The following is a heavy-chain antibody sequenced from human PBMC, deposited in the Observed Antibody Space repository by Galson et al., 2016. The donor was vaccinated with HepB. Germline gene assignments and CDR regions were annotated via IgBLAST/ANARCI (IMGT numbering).Heavy chain of an antibody. J-gene: IGHJ4*02. V-gene: IGHV3-48*02. CDR3: ARGHGDYANFDY. Sequence: SLRLSCAASGFTLSSYSMNWVRQAPGKGLEWVSYISSSSKTIYYADSVKGRFTISRDIAKKSLYLQMNSLSDEDTAVYYCARGHGDYANFDYWGQGTLVTVSS. D-gene: IGHD4-17*01. CDR2: ISSSSKTI. CDR1: GFTLSSYS.